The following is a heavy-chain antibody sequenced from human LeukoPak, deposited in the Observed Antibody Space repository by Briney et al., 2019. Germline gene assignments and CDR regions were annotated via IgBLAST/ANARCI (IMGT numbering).Heavy chain of an antibody. J-gene: IGHJ6*02. CDR2: ISGSGGST. Sequence: GGSLRLSCAASGFTFSSYAMSWVRQAPGKGLEWVSAISGSGGSTYYADSVKGRFTISRDNSKNTLYLQMNSLRAEDTAVYYCARDLRDIVVVPAASERDYYYYGMDVWGQGTTVTVSS. D-gene: IGHD2-2*01. CDR3: ARDLRDIVVVPAASERDYYYYGMDV. CDR1: GFTFSSYA. V-gene: IGHV3-23*01.